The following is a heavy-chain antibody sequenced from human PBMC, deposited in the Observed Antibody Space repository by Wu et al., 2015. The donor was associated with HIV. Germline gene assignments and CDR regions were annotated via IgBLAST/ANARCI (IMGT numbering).Heavy chain of an antibody. J-gene: IGHJ5*01. V-gene: IGHV1-2*02. CDR2: INPNSGGT. D-gene: IGHD1-26*01. CDR3: ARGSGSYTYLFDS. Sequence: QVQLVQSGAEVKKPGASVKVSCKASGYTVSNYYIHWIQQAPGRGLEWMGWINPNSGGTNYAQKFQGRVTMTRGSSISTAYMELSGLTSDDTAIYFCARGSGSYTYLFDSWGPGDPWSPSPQ. CDR1: GYTVSNYY.